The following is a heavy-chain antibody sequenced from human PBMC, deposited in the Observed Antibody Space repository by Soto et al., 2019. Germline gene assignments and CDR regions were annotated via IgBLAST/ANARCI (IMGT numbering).Heavy chain of an antibody. Sequence: GGSLRLSCAASGFTFSSYWMTWVRQAPGKGLEWVAKIKQDGSEKHYVDSVKGRFTISRDNAKNSLYLQMNNLGAENTAIYYCGRDTSPLRADYWGQGTLVTVSS. CDR1: GFTFSSYW. CDR3: GRDTSPLRADY. CDR2: IKQDGSEK. D-gene: IGHD2-2*01. J-gene: IGHJ4*02. V-gene: IGHV3-7*01.